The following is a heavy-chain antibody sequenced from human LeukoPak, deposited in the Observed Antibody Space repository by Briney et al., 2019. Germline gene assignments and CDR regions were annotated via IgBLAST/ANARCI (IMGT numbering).Heavy chain of an antibody. CDR2: ISGSGGST. V-gene: IGHV3-23*01. Sequence: SGGSLRLSCAASGFTFSSYAMSWVRQAPGKGLEWVSAISGSGGSTYNADSVKGRFTISRDNSKNTLYLRMNSLRAEDTAVYYCAKDKGGSYYPAYFDYWGQGTLVTVSS. J-gene: IGHJ4*02. D-gene: IGHD1-26*01. CDR3: AKDKGGSYYPAYFDY. CDR1: GFTFSSYA.